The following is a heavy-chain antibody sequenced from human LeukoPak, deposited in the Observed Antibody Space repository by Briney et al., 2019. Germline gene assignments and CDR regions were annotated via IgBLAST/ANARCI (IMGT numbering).Heavy chain of an antibody. Sequence: SETLSLTCTVSGGSISTYYWSWIRQPPGKGLEWIGYIYKTESTNYNPSLKSRVTISVGTSKNQLSLNLTSVTAADTAVYYCARDGYSSSLQYWGQGTLVTVSS. V-gene: IGHV4-59*08. D-gene: IGHD6-13*01. CDR3: ARDGYSSSLQY. J-gene: IGHJ1*01. CDR2: IYKTEST. CDR1: GGSISTYY.